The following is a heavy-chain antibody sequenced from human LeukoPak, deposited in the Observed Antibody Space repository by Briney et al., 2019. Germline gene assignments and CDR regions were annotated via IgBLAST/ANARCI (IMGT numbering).Heavy chain of an antibody. D-gene: IGHD3-3*01. V-gene: IGHV4-59*01. J-gene: IGHJ6*03. CDR2: IYYSGST. Sequence: GSLRLSCAASGFTFSSYAMSWVRQAPGKGLEWIGYIYYSGSTNYNPSLKSRVTISVDTSKNQFSLKLSSVTAADTAVYYCARGDDLSGYYYMDVWGKGTTVTVSS. CDR1: GFTFSSYA. CDR3: ARGDDLSGYYYMDV.